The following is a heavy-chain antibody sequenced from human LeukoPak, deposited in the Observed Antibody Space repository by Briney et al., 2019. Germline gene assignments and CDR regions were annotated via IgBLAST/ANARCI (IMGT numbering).Heavy chain of an antibody. Sequence: PSETLSLTCTVSGGSISSGSYYWSWIRQRAGKGLEWIGRIYTSGSTNYNPSLKSRVTISVDTSKNQFSLKLSSVTAADTAVYYCARSLAYCGGDCYWGLSYFDYWGQGTLVTVSS. J-gene: IGHJ4*02. CDR2: IYTSGST. CDR3: ARSLAYCGGDCYWGLSYFDY. V-gene: IGHV4-61*02. CDR1: GGSISSGSYY. D-gene: IGHD2-21*02.